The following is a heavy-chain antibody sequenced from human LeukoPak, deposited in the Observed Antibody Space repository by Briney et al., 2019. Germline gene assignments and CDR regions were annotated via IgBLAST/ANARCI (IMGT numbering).Heavy chain of an antibody. V-gene: IGHV1-24*01. D-gene: IGHD6-13*01. CDR3: ARGSSPAPSSSWYLGPDFDY. CDR2: FDPEDGDT. CDR1: GYTLTEFS. Sequence: ASVKVSCKVSGYTLTEFSMHWVRQAPGKGLEWMGSFDPEDGDTIYAQKFQDRVTMTEDTSTDTAYMELSSLRSEDTAVYYCARGSSPAPSSSWYLGPDFDYWGQGTLVTVSS. J-gene: IGHJ4*02.